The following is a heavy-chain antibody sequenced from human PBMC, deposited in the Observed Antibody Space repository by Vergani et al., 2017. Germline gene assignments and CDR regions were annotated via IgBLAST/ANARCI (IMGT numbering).Heavy chain of an antibody. Sequence: QVQLQESGPGLVKPSETLSLTCTVSGGSISSYYWTWIRQPPGKGLEWIGNIYYTGSTNYNPSLQSRVTMSVDTSNNQFSLKLNSVTAADTAVYYCGRVADFYGVGSRLLDLWGQGILVTVSS. V-gene: IGHV4-59*01. CDR3: GRVADFYGVGSRLLDL. D-gene: IGHD3-10*01. J-gene: IGHJ5*02. CDR1: GGSISSYY. CDR2: IYYTGST.